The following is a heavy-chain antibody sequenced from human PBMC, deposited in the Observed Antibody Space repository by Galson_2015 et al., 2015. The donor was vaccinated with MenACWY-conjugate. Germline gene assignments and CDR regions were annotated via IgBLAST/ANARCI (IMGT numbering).Heavy chain of an antibody. CDR2: INNGSSTT. J-gene: IGHJ4*02. CDR1: GFSFSDYY. D-gene: IGHD5-18*01. Sequence: SLRLSCAASGFSFSDYYMSWVRQAPGRELEWVSYINNGSSTTLYADSEKGRFTITRDNARNSLYQQMNIMRAEDTAVYYCASQGNTYGPSYCDYWGQGTLVAVSS. V-gene: IGHV3-11*06. CDR3: ASQGNTYGPSYCDY.